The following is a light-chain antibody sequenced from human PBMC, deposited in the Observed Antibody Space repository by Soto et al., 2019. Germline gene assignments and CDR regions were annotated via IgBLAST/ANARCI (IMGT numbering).Light chain of an antibody. Sequence: QLVLTQPPSASASLGASVTLTCTLSSGYSNYKVDWYQQRPGKGPRFVMRVGTGGIVGSKGDGLPGRFSVLGSGLNRYLTIKNIQEEDESDYHCGADHGSGSNVVFVVFGGGTKLTVL. J-gene: IGLJ2*01. CDR1: SGYSNYK. CDR2: VGTGGIVG. CDR3: GADHGSGSNVVFVV. V-gene: IGLV9-49*01.